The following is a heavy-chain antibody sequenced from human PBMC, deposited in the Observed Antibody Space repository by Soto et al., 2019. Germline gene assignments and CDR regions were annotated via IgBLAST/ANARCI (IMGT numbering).Heavy chain of an antibody. Sequence: PGGSLRLSCASSGFTFSSYGMHWVRQAPGKGLEWVAVISYDGSNKYYADSVKGRFTISRDNSKNTLYLQMNSLRAEDTAVYYCARGGLQHALDVWGQGSTVTVSS. CDR3: ARGGLQHALDV. CDR2: ISYDGSNK. J-gene: IGHJ6*02. V-gene: IGHV3-30*03. CDR1: GFTFSSYG. D-gene: IGHD6-13*01.